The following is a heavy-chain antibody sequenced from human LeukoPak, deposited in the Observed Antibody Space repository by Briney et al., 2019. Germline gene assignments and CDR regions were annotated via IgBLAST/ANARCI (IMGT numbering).Heavy chain of an antibody. V-gene: IGHV1-2*02. CDR3: ARDHIAAAGWYYFDY. J-gene: IGHJ4*02. CDR1: GYTFTGYY. D-gene: IGHD6-13*01. Sequence: ASVKVSCKASGYTFTGYYMHWVRQAPGQGLEWMGWINPNSGGTNYAQKFQGRVTMTRDTSISTAYMELSRLRSDDTAVYYCARDHIAAAGWYYFDYWGQGTLVTVPS. CDR2: INPNSGGT.